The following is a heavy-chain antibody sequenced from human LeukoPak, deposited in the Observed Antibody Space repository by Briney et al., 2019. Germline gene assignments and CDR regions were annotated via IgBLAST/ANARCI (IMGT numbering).Heavy chain of an antibody. CDR3: AKDRRLTYTTVVNPSDY. Sequence: PGGSLRLSCAASGFTFSSYAMSWVRQAPGKGLEWVSAISGSGGSTYYADSVKGRFTISRDNSKNTLYLQMNSLRAEDTPVYYCAKDRRLTYTTVVNPSDYWGQGTLVTVSS. V-gene: IGHV3-23*01. CDR2: ISGSGGST. D-gene: IGHD4-23*01. J-gene: IGHJ4*02. CDR1: GFTFSSYA.